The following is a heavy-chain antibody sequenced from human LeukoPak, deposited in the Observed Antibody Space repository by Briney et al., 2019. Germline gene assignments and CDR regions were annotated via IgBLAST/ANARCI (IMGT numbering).Heavy chain of an antibody. CDR1: GGTFSSYA. Sequence: SVKVSCKASGGTFSSYAISWVRQAPGQGLEWMGGTIPIFGTANYAQKFQGRVTITADKSTSTAYMELSSLGSEDTAVYYCALREGEQWLFTYFDYWGQGTLVTVSS. J-gene: IGHJ4*02. V-gene: IGHV1-69*06. CDR3: ALREGEQWLFTYFDY. CDR2: TIPIFGTA. D-gene: IGHD6-19*01.